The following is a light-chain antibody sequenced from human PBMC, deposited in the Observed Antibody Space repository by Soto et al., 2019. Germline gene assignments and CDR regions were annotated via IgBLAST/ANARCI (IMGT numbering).Light chain of an antibody. CDR2: DAS. CDR3: QQRRSWPIT. CDR1: QSVDSY. Sequence: EIVLTQSPATLSLSPGERATLSCRASQSVDSYLAWYQQKPDQAPRLLIYDASNRATGIPARFSGSGSETDFTLSINSLEPEDFAVYYCQQRRSWPITFGQGTRLEIK. V-gene: IGKV3-11*01. J-gene: IGKJ5*01.